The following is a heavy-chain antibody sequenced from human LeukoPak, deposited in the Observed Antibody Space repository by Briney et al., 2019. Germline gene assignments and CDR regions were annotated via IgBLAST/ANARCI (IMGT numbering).Heavy chain of an antibody. CDR1: GHTYVSYG. CDR2: ISGYNGKI. CDR3: ARRFCSSVSCYDDDAFDV. Sequence: ASVKVSCKASGHTYVSYGISWVRQAPGQGLEWMGWISGYNGKINYAQKFQGRVTMTTDTSTSTAYLELRSLTSEDTAVYYCARRFCSSVSCYDDDAFDVWGQGTLVTVSS. D-gene: IGHD2-2*01. J-gene: IGHJ3*01. V-gene: IGHV1-18*01.